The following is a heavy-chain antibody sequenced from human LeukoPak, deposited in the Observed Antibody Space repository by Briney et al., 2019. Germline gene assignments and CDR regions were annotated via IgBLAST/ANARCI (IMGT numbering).Heavy chain of an antibody. CDR2: IFYSGST. Sequence: PSETLSLTCTVSGGSITNYYWNWIRQPPGKGLEWIGNIFYSGSTRYTPSLKSRVTISVDTSKNQFSLKLSSVTAADTAVYYCASDYYDSSGYYDDAFDIWGQGTMVTVSS. V-gene: IGHV4-59*08. CDR3: ASDYYDSSGYYDDAFDI. CDR1: GGSITNYY. D-gene: IGHD3-22*01. J-gene: IGHJ3*02.